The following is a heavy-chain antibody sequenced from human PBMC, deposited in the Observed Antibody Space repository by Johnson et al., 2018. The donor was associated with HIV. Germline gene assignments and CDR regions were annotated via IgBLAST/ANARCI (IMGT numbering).Heavy chain of an antibody. CDR2: IKQDGSEK. Sequence: VQLVESGGGVVQPGGSLRLSCAASGFTFSSYWMSWVRQAPGKGLEWVANIKQDGSEKYYADSVKGRFTIFRDNSENTLYLQMNSLRAEDTAVYFCAKDRTSWGFDAFDLWGQGTMVTVSS. D-gene: IGHD3-16*01. CDR3: AKDRTSWGFDAFDL. J-gene: IGHJ3*01. CDR1: GFTFSSYW. V-gene: IGHV3-7*01.